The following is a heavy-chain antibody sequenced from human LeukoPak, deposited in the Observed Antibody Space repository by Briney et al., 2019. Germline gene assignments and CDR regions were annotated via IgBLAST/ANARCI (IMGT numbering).Heavy chain of an antibody. CDR3: ARHMEGDSGDYYFDY. CDR1: GGSVSSGSYY. D-gene: IGHD3-16*01. J-gene: IGHJ4*02. Sequence: SETLSLTCTVSGGSVSSGSYYWSWIRQPPGKGLEWIGYIYYSGSTNYNPSLKSRVTISVDTSKNQFSLKLSSVTAVDTAVYYCARHMEGDSGDYYFDYWGQGTLVTVSS. CDR2: IYYSGST. V-gene: IGHV4-61*01.